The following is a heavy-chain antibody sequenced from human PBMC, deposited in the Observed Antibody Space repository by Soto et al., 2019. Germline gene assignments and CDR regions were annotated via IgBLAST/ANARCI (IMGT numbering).Heavy chain of an antibody. Sequence: DVQLVESGGGLVQPGGSLRLSCGASGFTFSSYWMHWVRQDPGQGLVWVSRINTDGSGTNYADSVKGRFTISRDNAKNTLHLQMNSLRAEDTAVYYCARAPSTLARGAFDIWGQGTMVTVSS. J-gene: IGHJ3*02. CDR2: INTDGSGT. CDR1: GFTFSSYW. V-gene: IGHV3-74*01. D-gene: IGHD3-10*01. CDR3: ARAPSTLARGAFDI.